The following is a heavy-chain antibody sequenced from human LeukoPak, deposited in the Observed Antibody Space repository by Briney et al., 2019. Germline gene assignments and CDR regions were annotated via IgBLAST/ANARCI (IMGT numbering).Heavy chain of an antibody. V-gene: IGHV3-9*01. Sequence: PGRSLRLSCAASGFTFYDYAMYWVRQAPGKGLEWVSGISWNSGSIGYADSVKGRFTISRDNAKNSLYLQMNSLRAGDTAVYYCARVEDFDYWGQGTLVTVSS. CDR3: ARVEDFDY. CDR1: GFTFYDYA. J-gene: IGHJ4*02. CDR2: ISWNSGSI.